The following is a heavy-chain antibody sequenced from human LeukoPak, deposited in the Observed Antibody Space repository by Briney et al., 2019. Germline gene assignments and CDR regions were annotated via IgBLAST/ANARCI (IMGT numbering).Heavy chain of an antibody. V-gene: IGHV5-51*01. CDR1: GYTFTHDW. CDR2: IYPRGSTT. D-gene: IGHD3-3*01. CDR3: ARRAIIQGTSALDF. J-gene: IGHJ4*02. Sequence: GESLKISCKSSGYTFTHDWIGWVRQMPGKGLEWMGIIYPRGSTTRYSPAFEGQVTISVDKSITTAYLQWSSLKASDTAMYYCARRAIIQGTSALDFWGQGTVVIVSS.